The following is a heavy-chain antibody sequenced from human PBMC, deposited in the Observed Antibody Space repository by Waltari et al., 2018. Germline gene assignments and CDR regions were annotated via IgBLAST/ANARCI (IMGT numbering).Heavy chain of an antibody. J-gene: IGHJ4*02. CDR3: AKGPKWELLPEPYFDY. Sequence: EVQLLESGGGLVQPGGSLRLSCAASGFTFSSYAMSWVRQAPGQGREGVSAISGSGGSTYYADSVKGRFTISRDNSKNTLYLQMNSLRAEDTAVYYCAKGPKWELLPEPYFDYWGQGTLVTVSS. CDR1: GFTFSSYA. D-gene: IGHD1-26*01. CDR2: ISGSGGST. V-gene: IGHV3-23*01.